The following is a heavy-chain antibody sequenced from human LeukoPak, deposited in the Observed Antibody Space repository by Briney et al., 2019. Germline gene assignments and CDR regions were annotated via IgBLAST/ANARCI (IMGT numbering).Heavy chain of an antibody. D-gene: IGHD6-19*01. V-gene: IGHV3-23*01. J-gene: IGHJ4*02. CDR3: AKIAVAGTLYFDY. CDR2: ISGSGGST. Sequence: GGSLRLSCAASGFPFSNFAMSWVRQAPGKGLEWVSAISGSGGSTYYADSVKGRFTISRDNSKNTLYLQMNSLRAEDTAVYYCAKIAVAGTLYFDYWGQGTLVTVSS. CDR1: GFPFSNFA.